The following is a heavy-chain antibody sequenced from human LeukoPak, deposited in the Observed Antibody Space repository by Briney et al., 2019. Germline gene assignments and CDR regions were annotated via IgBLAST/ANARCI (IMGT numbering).Heavy chain of an antibody. D-gene: IGHD3-22*01. V-gene: IGHV3-23*01. Sequence: GGSLRLSCAASGFTFSSYAMSWVRQAPGKGLEWVSAISGSGGRTYYADSVKGRFTISRDNSKNTLYLQMNSLRAEDTAVYYCAKDQVSAMIVVVISYGMDVWGQGTTVTVSS. CDR2: ISGSGGRT. CDR3: AKDQVSAMIVVVISYGMDV. J-gene: IGHJ6*02. CDR1: GFTFSSYA.